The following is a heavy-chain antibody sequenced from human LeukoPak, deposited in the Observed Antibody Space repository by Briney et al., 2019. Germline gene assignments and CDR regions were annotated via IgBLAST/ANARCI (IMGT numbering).Heavy chain of an antibody. D-gene: IGHD3/OR15-3a*01. J-gene: IGHJ6*04. CDR3: GGGLLEPIVSGGFWTSYLLLLDR. V-gene: IGHV1-8*01. CDR1: GYTFTSYD. Sequence: ASVKVSCKASGYTFTSYDINWVRQATGQGLEWMGWMNPNSGNTGYAQKFQGRVTMTRSTSISTAYMELSSLRSEDTAVYYCGGGLLEPIVSGGFWTSYLLLLDRWGKGTTVTVSS. CDR2: MNPNSGNT.